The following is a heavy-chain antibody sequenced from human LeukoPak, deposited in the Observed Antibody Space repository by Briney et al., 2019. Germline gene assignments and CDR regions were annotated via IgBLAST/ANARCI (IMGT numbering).Heavy chain of an antibody. CDR2: ISGTSSYM. D-gene: IGHD6-19*01. CDR1: GFNFRDYS. Sequence: GGSLRLSCVAYGFNFRDYSMNWVRQAPGKGLDWVSGISGTSSYMYYGDSVKGRFTISRDNSKNTLYLQMNSLRAEDTAVYYCAKDLRRGVVAVAGTGFDYWGQGTLVTVSS. CDR3: AKDLRRGVVAVAGTGFDY. J-gene: IGHJ4*02. V-gene: IGHV3-21*01.